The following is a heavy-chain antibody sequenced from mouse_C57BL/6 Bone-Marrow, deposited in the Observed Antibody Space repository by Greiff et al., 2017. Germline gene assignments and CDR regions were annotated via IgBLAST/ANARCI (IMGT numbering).Heavy chain of an antibody. CDR2: IDPETGGT. D-gene: IGHD4-1*01. J-gene: IGHJ2*01. Sequence: QVHVKQSGAELVRPGASVTLSCKASGYTFTDYEMHWVKQTPVHGLEWIGAIDPETGGTAYNQKFKGKAILTADKSSSTAYMELRSLTSEDSAVYYCTRLTLGDGGYYFDYWGQGTTLTVSS. V-gene: IGHV1-15*01. CDR3: TRLTLGDGGYYFDY. CDR1: GYTFTDYE.